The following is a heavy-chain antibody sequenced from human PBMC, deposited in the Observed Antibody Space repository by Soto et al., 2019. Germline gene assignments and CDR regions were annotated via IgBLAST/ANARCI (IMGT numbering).Heavy chain of an antibody. CDR1: GGSISSSSYY. CDR3: ASLPSPRGDY. J-gene: IGHJ4*02. Sequence: QLQLQESGPGLVKPSETLSLTCTVSGGSISSSSYYWGWIRQPPGKGLEWIGSIYYSGSTYYNPSLKSRVTISVDTSKNQFSLKLRSVTAADTAVYYCASLPSPRGDYWSQGTLVTVSS. CDR2: IYYSGST. D-gene: IGHD3-10*01. V-gene: IGHV4-39*01.